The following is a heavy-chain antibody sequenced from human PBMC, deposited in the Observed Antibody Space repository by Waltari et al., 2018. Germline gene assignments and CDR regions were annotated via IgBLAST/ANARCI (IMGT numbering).Heavy chain of an antibody. V-gene: IGHV3-48*01. D-gene: IGHD2-21*02. Sequence: EVQLVESGGGLVQPGGSLRLSCAASGFTFSSYSMNWVRQAPGKGLEWVSYISRSSSTIYYADSVKGRFTISRDNAKNSLYLQMNSLRAEDTAVYYCARDDYGGNSYYFDYWGQGTLVTVSS. CDR3: ARDDYGGNSYYFDY. CDR1: GFTFSSYS. CDR2: ISRSSSTI. J-gene: IGHJ4*02.